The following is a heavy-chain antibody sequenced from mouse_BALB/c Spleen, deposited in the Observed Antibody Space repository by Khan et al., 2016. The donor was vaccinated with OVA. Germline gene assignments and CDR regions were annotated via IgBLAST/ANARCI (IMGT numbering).Heavy chain of an antibody. V-gene: IGHV14-3*02. J-gene: IGHJ3*01. Sequence: EVQLQQSGAELVKPGASVKLSCTASGFNIKDTYMHWMKQRPEQGLEWIGRIDPANGYTKYDPKFRDKATIAADTSSNTAYLQLSSLTSEDTAVYYCARDYWDTFAYWGQGTLVTVSA. CDR1: GFNIKDTY. CDR2: IDPANGYT. CDR3: ARDYWDTFAY. D-gene: IGHD4-1*01.